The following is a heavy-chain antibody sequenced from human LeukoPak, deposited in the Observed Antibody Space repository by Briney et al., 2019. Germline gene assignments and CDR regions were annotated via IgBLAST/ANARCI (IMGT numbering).Heavy chain of an antibody. CDR3: ARVPGRFSGSYVDY. CDR2: ISAYNGNT. J-gene: IGHJ4*02. V-gene: IGHV1-18*04. D-gene: IGHD1-26*01. Sequence: ASVKVSCKASGYTFTAYFIHWMRQAPGQGLEWMGRISAYNGNTNYAQKLQGRVTMTTDTSTSTAYMELRSLRSDDTAVYYCARVPGRFSGSYVDYWGQGTLVTVSS. CDR1: GYTFTAYF.